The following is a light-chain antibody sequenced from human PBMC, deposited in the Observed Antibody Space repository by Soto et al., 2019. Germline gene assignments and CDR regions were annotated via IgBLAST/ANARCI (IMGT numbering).Light chain of an antibody. Sequence: QSVLTQPASVSGSPGQSINISCTGTSSDVGAYNYVSWYQHLPGKAPKLMIYEVTNRPSGVSNRFSGSQSGNTASLTISGLQAEDEADYYCSSYTTRSTVVFGGGTKVTVL. CDR3: SSYTTRSTVV. V-gene: IGLV2-14*01. J-gene: IGLJ2*01. CDR1: SSDVGAYNY. CDR2: EVT.